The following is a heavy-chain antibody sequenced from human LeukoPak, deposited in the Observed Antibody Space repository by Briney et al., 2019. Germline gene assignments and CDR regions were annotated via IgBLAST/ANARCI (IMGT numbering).Heavy chain of an antibody. CDR3: ARALLRYFDWLLDRYYYYGMDV. J-gene: IGHJ6*02. V-gene: IGHV3-33*01. CDR2: IWYDGSNK. Sequence: GGSLRLSCAASGFTVSSYGMHWVRQSPGKGLEWVAVIWYDGSNKYYADSVKGRFTISRDNSKNTLYLQMNSLRAEDTAVYYCARALLRYFDWLLDRYYYYGMDVWGQGTTVTVSS. D-gene: IGHD3-9*01. CDR1: GFTVSSYG.